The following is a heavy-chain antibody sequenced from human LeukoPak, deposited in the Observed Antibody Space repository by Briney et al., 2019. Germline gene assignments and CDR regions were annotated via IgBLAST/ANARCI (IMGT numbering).Heavy chain of an antibody. V-gene: IGHV3-20*04. J-gene: IGHJ4*02. CDR1: GFTFSSYA. D-gene: IGHD1-26*01. CDR2: INWNGGST. Sequence: GGSLRLSCVASGFTFSSYAMSWVRHAPGKGLEWVSRINWNGGSTSYADSVKGRFTISRDNAKNSLYLQMNSLRAEDTALYYCAKGRTSSWELPHDYWGQGTLVTVSS. CDR3: AKGRTSSWELPHDY.